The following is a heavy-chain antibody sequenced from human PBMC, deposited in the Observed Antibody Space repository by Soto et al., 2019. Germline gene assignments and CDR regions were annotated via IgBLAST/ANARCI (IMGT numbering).Heavy chain of an antibody. CDR1: GFTFSSYW. Sequence: GGSLRLSCAASGFTFSSYWMSWVRQAPGKGLEWVANIKQDGSEKYYVDSVKGRFTISRDNAKNSLYLQMNSLRAEDTAVYYCASDFSVVVVAATPYYYYDMHVWGQGTTVTVSS. D-gene: IGHD2-15*01. CDR2: IKQDGSEK. CDR3: ASDFSVVVVAATPYYYYDMHV. V-gene: IGHV3-7*01. J-gene: IGHJ6*02.